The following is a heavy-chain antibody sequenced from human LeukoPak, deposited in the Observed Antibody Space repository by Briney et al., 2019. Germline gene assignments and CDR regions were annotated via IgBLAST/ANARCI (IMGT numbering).Heavy chain of an antibody. CDR3: ARDVSGSYHDY. CDR2: IYHSGST. J-gene: IGHJ4*02. CDR1: GYSISSGYY. D-gene: IGHD1-26*01. Sequence: SETPSLTCTVSGYSISSGYYWGWIRQPPGKGLEWIGSIYHSGSTYYNPSLKSRVTISVDTSKNQFSLKLSSVTAADTAVYYCARDVSGSYHDYWGQGTLVTVSS. V-gene: IGHV4-38-2*02.